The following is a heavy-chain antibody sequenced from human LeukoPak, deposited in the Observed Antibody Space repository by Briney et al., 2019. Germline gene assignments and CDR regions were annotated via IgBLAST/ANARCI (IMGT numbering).Heavy chain of an antibody. V-gene: IGHV3-49*04. CDR1: GFTFGDYA. D-gene: IGHD3-22*01. Sequence: GGSLRLSCTASGFTFGDYAMSWVRQAPGKGLEWVGFIRSKAYGGTTEYAASVKGRFTISRDDSKSIAYLQMNSLKTEDTAVYYCTRVQMKTYYYDSSGYYYWGQGTLVTVSS. CDR2: IRSKAYGGTT. J-gene: IGHJ4*02. CDR3: TRVQMKTYYYDSSGYYY.